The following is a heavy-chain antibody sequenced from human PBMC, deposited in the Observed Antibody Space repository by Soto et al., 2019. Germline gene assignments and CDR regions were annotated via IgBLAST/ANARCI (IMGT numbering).Heavy chain of an antibody. CDR3: AKENYMITFGGVIYYFDS. CDR2: ISWNSGSI. V-gene: IGHV3-9*01. D-gene: IGHD3-16*02. Sequence: EVQLVESGGGLVQPGRSLRLSCAASGFTFDDYAMHWVRQAPGKGLEWVSGISWNSGSIGYADSVKGRFTISRDNAKNSLYLQMNSLRAEDTALYYCAKENYMITFGGVIYYFDSWGQGTLVTVSS. J-gene: IGHJ4*02. CDR1: GFTFDDYA.